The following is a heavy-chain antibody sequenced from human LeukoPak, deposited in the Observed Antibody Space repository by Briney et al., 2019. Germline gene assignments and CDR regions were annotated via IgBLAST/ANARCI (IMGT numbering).Heavy chain of an antibody. V-gene: IGHV3-66*01. CDR2: MYSGGST. D-gene: IGHD4-11*01. CDR1: GFTFSDSA. Sequence: GGSLRLSCAASGFTFSDSAMTWVRQAPGKGLEWVSVMYSGGSTYYADSVKGRVAISRDNSQNTVFLQMNSVRVEDTAVYYCARSYSNHLFGMDVWGQGTAVTVSS. J-gene: IGHJ6*02. CDR3: ARSYSNHLFGMDV.